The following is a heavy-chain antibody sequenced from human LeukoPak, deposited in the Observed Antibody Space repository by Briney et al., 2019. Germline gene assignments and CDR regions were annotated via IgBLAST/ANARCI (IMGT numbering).Heavy chain of an antibody. Sequence: SGGSLRLSCAASGFTFSSYGMHWVRQAPGKGLEWVSVIYSGGSTYYADSVKGRFTISRDNSKNTLYLQMNSLRAEDTAVYYCARADIVVVPAAIRMSYYYYYGMDVWGQGTTVTVSS. V-gene: IGHV3-66*01. CDR1: GFTFSSYG. CDR2: IYSGGST. J-gene: IGHJ6*02. D-gene: IGHD2-2*01. CDR3: ARADIVVVPAAIRMSYYYYYGMDV.